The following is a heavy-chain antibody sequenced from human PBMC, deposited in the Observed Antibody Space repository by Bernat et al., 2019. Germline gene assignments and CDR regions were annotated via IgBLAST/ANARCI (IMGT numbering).Heavy chain of an antibody. D-gene: IGHD5-24*01. CDR1: GFIFSDHY. CDR2: ISSSSTYT. CDR3: ARQDVDDGFDI. J-gene: IGHJ3*02. Sequence: QVQLVESGGGLVKPGGSLRLSCAASGFIFSDHYMNWIRQAPGKGLEWVSYISSSSTYTNYADSVKGRFTISRDNAKNSLYLQMNSLRAEDTAVYYCARQDVDDGFDIWGQGTMVTVSS. V-gene: IGHV3-11*05.